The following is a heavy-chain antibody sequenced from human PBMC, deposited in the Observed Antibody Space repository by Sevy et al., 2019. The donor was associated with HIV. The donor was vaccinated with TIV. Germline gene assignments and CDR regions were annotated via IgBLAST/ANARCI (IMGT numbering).Heavy chain of an antibody. CDR2: LSLQGTNK. CDR3: AKDVVGGTYYIENYYYGLDV. Sequence: GGSPRLSCAVSGTNFGAFAMHWIRQAPGKGLEWVAALSLQGTNKYYADSVKGRFNISRDNSKDMLYLQMKSLRPEDTAKYYCAKDVVGGTYYIENYYYGLDVWGPGTTVTVSS. D-gene: IGHD1-7*01. CDR1: GTNFGAFA. J-gene: IGHJ6*02. V-gene: IGHV3-30*18.